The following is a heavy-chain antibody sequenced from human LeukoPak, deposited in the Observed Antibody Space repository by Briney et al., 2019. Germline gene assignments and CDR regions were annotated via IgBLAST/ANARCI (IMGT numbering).Heavy chain of an antibody. CDR1: GFTFRSYG. D-gene: IGHD4-17*01. Sequence: GGSLRLSCAASGFTFRSYGMHGGREAPGKGLEWGAVISDDGSNKYYADTVKGRFTISRDNSKNTLYLQMNSLRAEDTAVYYCAKDPFFHDYGDYAPGFDYWGKGTLVTVSS. CDR3: AKDPFFHDYGDYAPGFDY. V-gene: IGHV3-30*18. CDR2: ISDDGSNK. J-gene: IGHJ4*02.